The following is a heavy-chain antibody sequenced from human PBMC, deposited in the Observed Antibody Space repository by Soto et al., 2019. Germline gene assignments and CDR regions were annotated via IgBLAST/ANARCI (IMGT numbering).Heavy chain of an antibody. Sequence: EVQLVESGGGLVQPGGSLRLSCAASGFTFSSYWMHWVRQAPGKGLVWVSRINSDGSSTSYADSVKGRFTISRDNAKKTLYLQMNSLRAEDTAVYYCARQGQLYPIYYYYGMDVWGQGTTVTVSS. CDR2: INSDGSST. CDR3: ARQGQLYPIYYYYGMDV. CDR1: GFTFSSYW. J-gene: IGHJ6*02. D-gene: IGHD6-13*01. V-gene: IGHV3-74*01.